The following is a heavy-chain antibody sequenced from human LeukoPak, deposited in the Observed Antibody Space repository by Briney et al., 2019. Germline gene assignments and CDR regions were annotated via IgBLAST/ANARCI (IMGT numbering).Heavy chain of an antibody. CDR1: GGSISSYY. D-gene: IGHD3-22*01. CDR3: AMMGYGEKTYYYDSSGSQFDP. J-gene: IGHJ5*02. CDR2: IYYSGST. V-gene: IGHV4-59*01. Sequence: PSETLSLTCTVSGGSISSYYWSWIRQPPGKGLEWIGYIYYSGSTNYNPSLKSRVTISVDTSKNQFSLKLSSVTAAATVLCDCAMMGYGEKTYYYDSSGSQFDPWDEGTLVTASS.